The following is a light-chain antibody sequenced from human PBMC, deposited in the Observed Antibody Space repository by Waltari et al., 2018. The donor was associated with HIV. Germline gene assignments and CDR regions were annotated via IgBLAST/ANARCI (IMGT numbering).Light chain of an antibody. Sequence: QSVLTQPPSVSAAPGQKVTIPCPGSRSHLGHHSVSRYQQPPGTAPKLLIYDNNERPSGIPDRFSGSKSGTSATLGITGLQTGDEADYYCGTWDSSLSAVVFGGGTKLTVL. V-gene: IGLV1-51*01. CDR3: GTWDSSLSAVV. J-gene: IGLJ2*01. CDR1: RSHLGHHS. CDR2: DNN.